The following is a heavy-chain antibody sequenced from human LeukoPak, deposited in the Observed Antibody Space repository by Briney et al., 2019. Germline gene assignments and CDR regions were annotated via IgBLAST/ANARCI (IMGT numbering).Heavy chain of an antibody. CDR3: AQWSRYFDY. CDR2: ISTSGSTI. J-gene: IGHJ4*02. Sequence: GGSLRLSCAASGFTFSSYEMNWVRQAPGKGLEWVSYISTSGSTIYYADSVKGRFTISRDNAKNSLYLQMNSLRAEDTALYFCAQWSRYFDYWGQGTLVTVSS. V-gene: IGHV3-48*03. CDR1: GFTFSSYE. D-gene: IGHD1-26*01.